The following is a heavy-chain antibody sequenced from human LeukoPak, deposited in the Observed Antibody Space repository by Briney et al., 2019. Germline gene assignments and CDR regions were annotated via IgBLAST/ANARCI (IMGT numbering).Heavy chain of an antibody. J-gene: IGHJ3*02. CDR3: ARVGIVVVTVDAFDI. CDR1: GGSFSGYY. D-gene: IGHD2-21*02. V-gene: IGHV4-34*01. CDR2: INHGGST. Sequence: PSETLSLTCAVYGGSFSGYYWSWIRQPPGKGLEWIGEINHGGSTNYNPSLKSRVTISVDTSKNQFSLKLSSVTAADTAVYYCARVGIVVVTVDAFDIWGQGTMVTVSS.